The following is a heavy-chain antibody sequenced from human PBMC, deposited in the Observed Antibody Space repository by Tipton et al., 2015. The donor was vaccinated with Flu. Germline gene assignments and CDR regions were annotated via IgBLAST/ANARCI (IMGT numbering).Heavy chain of an antibody. J-gene: IGHJ6*02. D-gene: IGHD3-16*01. V-gene: IGHV4-39*07. CDR2: IYSSGST. CDR1: GGSISSSSYY. Sequence: GLVKPSETLSLTCTVSGGSISSSSYYWGWIRQPPGKGLEWIGSIYSSGSTYYNPSLKSRVTISVDTSKNQFSLKLTSVTAANTAVYYCARSRFPYYYYAMDVWGQGTMVTVSS. CDR3: ARSRFPYYYYAMDV.